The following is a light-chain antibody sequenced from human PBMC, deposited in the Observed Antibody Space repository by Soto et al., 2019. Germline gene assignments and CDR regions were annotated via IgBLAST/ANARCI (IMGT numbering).Light chain of an antibody. CDR1: QSIHTA. Sequence: VLTQSPATLSLSPGARATLPGRASQSIHTALAWYQQKPGQPPRLVVYDSTLRANGVPDRFGGSRSGTEFTLTINNLEPEDFAVYYCQQRNVGPPITFGQGTRLDIK. CDR2: DST. CDR3: QQRNVGPPIT. J-gene: IGKJ5*01. V-gene: IGKV3-11*01.